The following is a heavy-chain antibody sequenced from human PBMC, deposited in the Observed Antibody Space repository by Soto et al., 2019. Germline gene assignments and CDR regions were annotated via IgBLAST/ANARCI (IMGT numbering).Heavy chain of an antibody. D-gene: IGHD3-10*01. CDR1: GFTFDYYW. Sequence: EVQLVESGGGLVQPGESLRLSCAASGFTFDYYWMHWVRQAPGKGLVWVSRIHSDGTSTTYADSVKGRFTISRDNAKXXXXXXXXXXXXXXXAVYYXARGDRGAFDLWGQGTVVTVSS. CDR3: ARGDRGAFDL. J-gene: IGHJ3*01. V-gene: IGHV3-74*01. CDR2: IHSDGTST.